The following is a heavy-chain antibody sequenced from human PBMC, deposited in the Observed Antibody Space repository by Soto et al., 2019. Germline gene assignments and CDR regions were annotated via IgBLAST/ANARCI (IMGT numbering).Heavy chain of an antibody. Sequence: ASVKVSCKASGYTFTSYGISWVRQAPGQGLEWMGWMNPNSGNTGYAQKFQGRVTMTRNTSISTAYMELSSLRSEDTAVYYCARQLRYCSGGSCYSHSYYYYYMDVWGKGTTVTVSS. V-gene: IGHV1-8*02. J-gene: IGHJ6*03. CDR1: GYTFTSYG. CDR3: ARQLRYCSGGSCYSHSYYYYYMDV. D-gene: IGHD2-15*01. CDR2: MNPNSGNT.